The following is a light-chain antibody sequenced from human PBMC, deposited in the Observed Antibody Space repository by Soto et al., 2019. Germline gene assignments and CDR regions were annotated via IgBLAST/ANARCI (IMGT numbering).Light chain of an antibody. CDR1: QRVYSSY. Sequence: IMLTQSPGTLSLSPGERVTLSCRASQRVYSSYLAWYQQRPGQAPRLLFYDASIRATGIPDRFSGSGSGTDFTLTISRLEPEDFAVYYCQQYGSSPLTFGGGTKVDIK. J-gene: IGKJ4*01. CDR3: QQYGSSPLT. CDR2: DAS. V-gene: IGKV3-20*01.